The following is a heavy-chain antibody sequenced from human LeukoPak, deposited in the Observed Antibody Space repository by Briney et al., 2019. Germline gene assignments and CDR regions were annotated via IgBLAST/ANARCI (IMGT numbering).Heavy chain of an antibody. V-gene: IGHV1-69*01. CDR3: AREAERDLYYFDY. CDR2: IIPIFGTA. D-gene: IGHD1-1*01. CDR1: GGTFSSYA. Sequence: SVKVSCKASGGTFSSYAISWERQAPGQGLEWMGGIIPIFGTANYAQKFQGRVTITADESTSTAYMELSSLRSEDTAVYYCAREAERDLYYFDYWGQGTLVTVSS. J-gene: IGHJ4*02.